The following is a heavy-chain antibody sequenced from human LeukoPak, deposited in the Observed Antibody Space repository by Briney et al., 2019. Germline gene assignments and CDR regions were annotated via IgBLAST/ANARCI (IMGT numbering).Heavy chain of an antibody. CDR3: ARGLAGRASGAVYFDL. CDR2: IYDHGRT. V-gene: IGHV4-59*07. Sequence: SDTLSLTCIVSGGSFSYLSWIRQPPGKGLEWIGIIYDHGRTEYNPSLKSRVSISVDTSKNQVSLRLNSVTPADTAVYYCARGLAGRASGAVYFDLWGRGALVTVSS. CDR1: GGSFSY. D-gene: IGHD3-16*01. J-gene: IGHJ2*01.